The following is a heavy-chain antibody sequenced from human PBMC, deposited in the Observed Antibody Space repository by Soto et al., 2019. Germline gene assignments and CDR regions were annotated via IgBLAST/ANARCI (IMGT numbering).Heavy chain of an antibody. V-gene: IGHV2-26*01. CDR2: IFSNDEK. Sequence: GSGPTLVNPTETLTLTCTVSGFSLSNARMGVSWIRQPPGKALEWLAHIFSNDEKSYSTSLKSRLTISKDTSKSQVVLTMTNMDPVDTATYYCARMLSSSDPGYFDYWGQGTLVTVSS. J-gene: IGHJ4*02. CDR3: ARMLSSSDPGYFDY. CDR1: GFSLSNARMG. D-gene: IGHD6-6*01.